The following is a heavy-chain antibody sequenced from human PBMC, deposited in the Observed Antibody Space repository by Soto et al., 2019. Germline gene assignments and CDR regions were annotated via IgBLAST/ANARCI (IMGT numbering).Heavy chain of an antibody. V-gene: IGHV3-15*01. Sequence: GGSLRLSCAASGFTFSNAWMSWVRQAPGKGLEWVGRIKSKTDGATTDYAAPVKDRFAISRDDSKNTLSLQMNSLRTEDTALYYCSTTVIGYCSSASCYAGDYWGQGTLVTVSS. CDR1: GFTFSNAW. CDR3: STTVIGYCSSASCYAGDY. CDR2: IKSKTDGATT. D-gene: IGHD2-2*01. J-gene: IGHJ4*02.